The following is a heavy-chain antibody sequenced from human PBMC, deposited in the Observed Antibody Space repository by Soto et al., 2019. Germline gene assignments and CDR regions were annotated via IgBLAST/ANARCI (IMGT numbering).Heavy chain of an antibody. V-gene: IGHV3-23*01. CDR1: GFTFSSYA. CDR2: ISGSGGST. D-gene: IGHD3-22*01. Sequence: PWGSLRLSCAASGFTFSSYAIICFRHSPFKWLEWVSAISGSGGSTYYADSVKGRFTISRDNSKNTLYLQMNSLRAEDTAVYYCGKVYYDSSGYYFRYFDYWGQGTLVTVSS. CDR3: GKVYYDSSGYYFRYFDY. J-gene: IGHJ4*02.